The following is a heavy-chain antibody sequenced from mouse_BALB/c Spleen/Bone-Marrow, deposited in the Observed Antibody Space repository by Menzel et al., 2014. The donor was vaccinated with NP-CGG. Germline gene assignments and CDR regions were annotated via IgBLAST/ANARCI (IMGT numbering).Heavy chain of an antibody. CDR2: IDPANGNT. CDR1: GFNIKDTY. V-gene: IGHV14-3*02. D-gene: IGHD2-14*01. Sequence: EVKLMESGAELVKPGASVKLSCTAPGFNIKDTYMHWVKQRPEQGLEWIGRIDPANGNTKYDPKFQGKATITADTSSNTAYLQLSSLTSEDTAVYYCASYRYAWYFDVWGAGTTVTVSS. J-gene: IGHJ1*01. CDR3: ASYRYAWYFDV.